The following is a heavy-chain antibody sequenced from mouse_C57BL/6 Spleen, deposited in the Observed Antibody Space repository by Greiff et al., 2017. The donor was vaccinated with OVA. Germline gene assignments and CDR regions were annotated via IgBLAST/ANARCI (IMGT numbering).Heavy chain of an antibody. J-gene: IGHJ1*03. CDR2: IYPGSGST. CDR1: GYTFTSYW. CDR3: ARESTVVRYFDV. D-gene: IGHD1-1*01. Sequence: VQLQQPGAELVKPGASVKMSCKASGYTFTSYWITWVKQRPGQGLEWIGDIYPGSGSTNYNEKFKSKATLTVDTSSSTAYMQLSSLISEDSAVYYCARESTVVRYFDVWGTGTTVTVSS. V-gene: IGHV1-55*01.